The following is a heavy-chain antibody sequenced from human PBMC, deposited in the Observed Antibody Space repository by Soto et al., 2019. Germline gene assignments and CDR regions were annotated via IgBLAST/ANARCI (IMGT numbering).Heavy chain of an antibody. V-gene: IGHV3-33*01. J-gene: IGHJ6*02. Sequence: PGGSLRLSCAASGFTFSSYGMHWVRQAPGKGLEWVAVIWYDGSNKYYADSVKGRFTISRDNSKNTLYLQMNSLRAEDTAVYYCARDLEYSSSWQTTYYYYGMDVWGQGTTVTV. CDR3: ARDLEYSSSWQTTYYYYGMDV. D-gene: IGHD6-13*01. CDR1: GFTFSSYG. CDR2: IWYDGSNK.